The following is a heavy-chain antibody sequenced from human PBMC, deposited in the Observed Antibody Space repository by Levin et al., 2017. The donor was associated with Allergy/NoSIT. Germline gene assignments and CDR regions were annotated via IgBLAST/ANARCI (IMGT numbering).Heavy chain of an antibody. D-gene: IGHD2-15*01. J-gene: IGHJ3*02. CDR3: ARDQGYCSGGSCAVRDAFDI. V-gene: IGHV1-3*01. CDR1: GYTFTSYA. Sequence: GASVKVSCKASGYTFTSYAMHWVRQAPGQRLEWMGWINAGNGNTKYSQKFQGRVTITRDTSASTAYMELSSLRSEDTAVYYCARDQGYCSGGSCAVRDAFDIWGQGTMVTVSS. CDR2: INAGNGNT.